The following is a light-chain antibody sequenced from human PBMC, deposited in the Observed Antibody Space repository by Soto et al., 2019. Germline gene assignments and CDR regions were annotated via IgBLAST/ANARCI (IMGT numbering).Light chain of an antibody. Sequence: EILLTQSPGTLSLSPGERATLSCRASQSVSSSYLAWYQQKPGQAPRLLIYGASSRATGIPDRFSGSGSGTDFTLTISRLEPEDFAVYYCQQYGSSPPMYTFGQGTKLESK. CDR1: QSVSSSY. CDR3: QQYGSSPPMYT. V-gene: IGKV3-20*01. J-gene: IGKJ2*01. CDR2: GAS.